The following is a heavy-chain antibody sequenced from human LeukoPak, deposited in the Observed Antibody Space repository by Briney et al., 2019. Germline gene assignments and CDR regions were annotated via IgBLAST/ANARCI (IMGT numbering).Heavy chain of an antibody. CDR3: ARPRSIEMATITDASDI. Sequence: GESLKISCKGSGYSFTSYWIGWVRQMPGKGLEWMGIIYPGDSDTRYSPSFQGQVTISADKSISTAYLQWSSLKASDTAMYYCARPRSIEMATITDASDIWGQGTMVTVSS. V-gene: IGHV5-51*01. D-gene: IGHD5-24*01. CDR1: GYSFTSYW. CDR2: IYPGDSDT. J-gene: IGHJ3*02.